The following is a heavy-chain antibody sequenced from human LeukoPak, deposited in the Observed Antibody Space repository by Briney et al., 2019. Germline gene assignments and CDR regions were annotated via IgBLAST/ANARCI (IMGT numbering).Heavy chain of an antibody. CDR1: GFTFSSYG. CDR2: IRYDGSNK. J-gene: IGHJ6*02. CDR3: GRDRLDCSRGSFNSYYYHYGLDV. D-gene: IGHD2-15*01. V-gene: IGHV3-30*02. Sequence: PGGSLRLSCAASGFTFSSYGMHWVRQAPGKGLEWVALIRYDGSNKYYADSVKGRFTISRDNSKNTLYLQMNSLRAEDTAVYYCGRDRLDCSRGSFNSYYYHYGLDVWGQGTTVTVSS.